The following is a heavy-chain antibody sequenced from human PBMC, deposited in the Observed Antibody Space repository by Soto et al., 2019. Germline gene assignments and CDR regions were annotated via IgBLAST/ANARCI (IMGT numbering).Heavy chain of an antibody. CDR3: ARDMNVLRFLEWLLGDAFDI. CDR1: GFTLSSYA. V-gene: IGHV3-30-3*01. D-gene: IGHD3-3*01. CDR2: ISYDGSNK. J-gene: IGHJ3*02. Sequence: QVQLVESGGGVVQPGRSLRLSCAASGFTLSSYAMHWVRQAQGKGLEWVAVISYDGSNKYYADSVKGRFTISRDNSKNTLYLQMNSLRAEDTAVYYCARDMNVLRFLEWLLGDAFDIWGQGTMVTVSS.